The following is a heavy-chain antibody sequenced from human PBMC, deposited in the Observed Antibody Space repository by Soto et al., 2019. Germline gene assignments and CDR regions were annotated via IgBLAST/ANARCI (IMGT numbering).Heavy chain of an antibody. V-gene: IGHV4-59*01. CDR1: GGSISSYY. D-gene: IGHD3-22*01. Sequence: QVQLQESGPGLVKPSETLSLTCTVSGGSISSYYWSWIRQPPGKGLEWIGYIYYSGSTNYNPSLKSRVTISVDTSKNQFSLKLSSVTAADTAVYYCARSPLYYDSSGYYDFDYWGQGTLVTVSS. CDR3: ARSPLYYDSSGYYDFDY. J-gene: IGHJ4*02. CDR2: IYYSGST.